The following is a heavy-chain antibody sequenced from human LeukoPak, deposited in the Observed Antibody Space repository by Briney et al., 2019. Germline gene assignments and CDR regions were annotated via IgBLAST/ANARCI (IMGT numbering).Heavy chain of an antibody. V-gene: IGHV3-48*03. J-gene: IGHJ4*02. Sequence: GGSLRLSCAASGFTFSSYEMNWVRQAPGKGLEWVSYISSSGSTIYYADSVKGRFTISRDNAKNSLYLQMNSLRAEDTAVYYCVRGSWWRRDYSYGLTPFDYWGQGTLVTVSS. CDR3: VRGSWWRRDYSYGLTPFDY. CDR2: ISSSGSTI. D-gene: IGHD5-18*01. CDR1: GFTFSSYE.